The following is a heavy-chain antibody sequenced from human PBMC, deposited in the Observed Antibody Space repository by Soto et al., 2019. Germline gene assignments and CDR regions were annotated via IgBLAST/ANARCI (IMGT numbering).Heavy chain of an antibody. CDR2: INPRGVTK. J-gene: IGHJ6*02. V-gene: IGHV3-48*01. CDR1: EYRFDAYI. Sequence: VELVESGGGLVQTGGSLRLSCAASEYRFDAYIMNWVRRAPVKGIEWVASINPRGVTKYYADSLRGRFTISRDEASSSLFLQMDCLRAEDPTVYFCVTWHRNYYYGLDVWGQGTTVAVS. CDR3: VTWHRNYYYGLDV.